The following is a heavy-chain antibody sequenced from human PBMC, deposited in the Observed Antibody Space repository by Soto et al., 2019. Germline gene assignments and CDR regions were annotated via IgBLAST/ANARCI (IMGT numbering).Heavy chain of an antibody. CDR3: ARTKLGYCSGGSCYYYYYGMDV. J-gene: IGHJ6*02. CDR1: GFSLSNARLG. Sequence: QVTLKESGPVLVKPTETLTLTCTVSGFSLSNARLGVSWIRQPPGKALEWLAHIFSNDEKSYSTSLKSRLTIAKDTSKSQVVLTMTNIDTVDTATYYCARTKLGYCSGGSCYYYYYGMDVWGQGTTVTFSS. D-gene: IGHD2-15*01. CDR2: IFSNDEK. V-gene: IGHV2-26*01.